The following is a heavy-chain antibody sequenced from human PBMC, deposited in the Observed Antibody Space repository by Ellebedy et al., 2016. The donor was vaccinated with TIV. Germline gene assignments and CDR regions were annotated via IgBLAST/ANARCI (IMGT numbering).Heavy chain of an antibody. V-gene: IGHV5-10-1*01. Sequence: GESLKISCKGSGNSLTSYWISWVRQMPGKGLEWMGRIDVSDSYTNYSPSFQGHVTISADKAINTAYLQWSSLKASDTAIYYCARGFDYWGQGTLVTVSS. J-gene: IGHJ4*02. CDR1: GNSLTSYW. CDR2: IDVSDSYT. CDR3: ARGFDY.